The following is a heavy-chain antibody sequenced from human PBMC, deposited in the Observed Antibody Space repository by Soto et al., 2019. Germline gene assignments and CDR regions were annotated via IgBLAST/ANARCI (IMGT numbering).Heavy chain of an antibody. V-gene: IGHV4-31*02. Sequence: NPSETLSLTCTVSGGSISSGGYYWSWIRQHPGKGLEWIGYIYYSGSTYYNPSLKSRVTISVDTSKNQFSLKLSSVTAADTAVYYCARGGGDIVGFYYGMDVWGQGTTVTVSS. CDR1: GGSISSGGYY. D-gene: IGHD2-15*01. CDR3: ARGGGDIVGFYYGMDV. CDR2: IYYSGST. J-gene: IGHJ6*02.